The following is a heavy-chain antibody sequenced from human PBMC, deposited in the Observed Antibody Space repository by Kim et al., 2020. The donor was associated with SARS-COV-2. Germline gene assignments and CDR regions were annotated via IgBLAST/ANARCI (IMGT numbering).Heavy chain of an antibody. D-gene: IGHD6-13*01. CDR3: ARAGGSHEFDY. Sequence: TSYAQKYQGRVTMTRDTSTSTVYMELSSLRSEDTAVYYWARAGGSHEFDYWGQGTLVTVSS. V-gene: IGHV1-46*01. CDR2: T. J-gene: IGHJ4*02.